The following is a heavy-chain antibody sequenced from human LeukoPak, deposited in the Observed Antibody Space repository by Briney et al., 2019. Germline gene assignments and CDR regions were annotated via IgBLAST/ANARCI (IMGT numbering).Heavy chain of an antibody. CDR2: ISPYDGDT. CDR1: GHTFTTNG. Sequence: GASVKVSCKASGHTFTTNGVSWVRQAPGQGLDWLAWISPYDGDTNYTPDLQGRVTLSTDTSTSTAYMGLTSLRSDDTAVYYCARLRGGIYSSRDAFDIWGQGTMVTVSS. D-gene: IGHD2-2*01. CDR3: ARLRGGIYSSRDAFDI. V-gene: IGHV1-18*04. J-gene: IGHJ3*02.